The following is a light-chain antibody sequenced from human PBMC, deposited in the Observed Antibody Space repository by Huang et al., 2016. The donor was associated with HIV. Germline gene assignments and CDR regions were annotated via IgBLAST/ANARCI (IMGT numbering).Light chain of an antibody. J-gene: IGKJ4*01. CDR3: QQLNSYPSLT. Sequence: IQLTQLPPSLSASVGDRVTITCRASQGIGSYLAWYQQKPGKAPNLLIYAASTLQSGGPSRFSGGGSGRDFTLTISGLQPEDYATYYCQQLNSYPSLTFGRGTKVEIK. V-gene: IGKV1-9*01. CDR1: QGIGSY. CDR2: AAS.